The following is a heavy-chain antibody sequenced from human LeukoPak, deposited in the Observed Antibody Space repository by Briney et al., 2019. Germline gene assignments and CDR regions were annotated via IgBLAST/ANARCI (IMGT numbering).Heavy chain of an antibody. Sequence: ASVKVSCKASGYTFTSYGVSWVRQAPGQGLEWMGWINTYNVNTNYAQKFQGRVTLTTDASTSTAYMELRSLRSDDTAVYYCAREDIVVVVASTGWFDPWGQGTLVTVSS. J-gene: IGHJ5*02. D-gene: IGHD2-15*01. CDR2: INTYNVNT. CDR3: AREDIVVVVASTGWFDP. CDR1: GYTFTSYG. V-gene: IGHV1-18*01.